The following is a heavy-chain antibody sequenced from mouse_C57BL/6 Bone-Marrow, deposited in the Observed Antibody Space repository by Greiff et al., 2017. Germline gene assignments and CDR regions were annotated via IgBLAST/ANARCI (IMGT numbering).Heavy chain of an antibody. Sequence: VKLMESGAELVKPGASVKISCKASGYAFSSYWMNWVKQRPGKGLEWIGQIYPGDGDTNYNGKFKGKATLTADKSSSTAYMQLSSLTSEDSAVYFCARDYGSSYDWYFDVWGTGTTVTVSS. J-gene: IGHJ1*03. D-gene: IGHD1-1*01. CDR1: GYAFSSYW. CDR3: ARDYGSSYDWYFDV. V-gene: IGHV1-80*01. CDR2: IYPGDGDT.